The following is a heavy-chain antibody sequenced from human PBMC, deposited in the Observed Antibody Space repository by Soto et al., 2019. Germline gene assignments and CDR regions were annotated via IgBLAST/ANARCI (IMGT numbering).Heavy chain of an antibody. Sequence: GGSLRLSCAASGFTFSIYGMHWVRQAPGKGLEWVAAISYHGSNKFYADSVKGRFTISRDNSKNTLYLQMDSPRAEDTAVYYCAKPYSGNYPRPFDYWGQGTLVTVSS. CDR1: GFTFSIYG. CDR2: ISYHGSNK. CDR3: AKPYSGNYPRPFDY. J-gene: IGHJ4*02. V-gene: IGHV3-30*18. D-gene: IGHD1-26*01.